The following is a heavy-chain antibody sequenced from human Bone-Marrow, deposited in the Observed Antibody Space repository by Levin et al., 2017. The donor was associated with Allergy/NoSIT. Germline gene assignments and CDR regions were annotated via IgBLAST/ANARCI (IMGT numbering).Heavy chain of an antibody. CDR1: GFTFSNYA. Sequence: PGGSLRLSCAASGFTFSNYAMYWVRQASGKGLEWVALIAYDGHYQRYADSVKDRFTISRDNSQSTLYLQLNSLTADDTAVYYCVREVRGFYPAYWGQGTLVTVSS. D-gene: IGHD3-10*01. CDR2: IAYDGHYQ. CDR3: VREVRGFYPAY. J-gene: IGHJ4*02. V-gene: IGHV3-30*04.